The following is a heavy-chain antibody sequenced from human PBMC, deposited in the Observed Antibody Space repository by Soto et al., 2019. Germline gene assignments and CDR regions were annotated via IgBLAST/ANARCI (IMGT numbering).Heavy chain of an antibody. Sequence: QVRLQQWGAGLLKPSETLSLTCAVYGGSFSGYYWSWIRQPPGKGLEWIGEISHSGSTNYNPSLKSRVTISVDTSKNQFSLKLNSVTVADTAVYYCARGADIVATIGLDYWGQGTLVTVSS. D-gene: IGHD5-12*01. V-gene: IGHV4-34*01. CDR1: GGSFSGYY. CDR3: ARGADIVATIGLDY. J-gene: IGHJ4*02. CDR2: ISHSGST.